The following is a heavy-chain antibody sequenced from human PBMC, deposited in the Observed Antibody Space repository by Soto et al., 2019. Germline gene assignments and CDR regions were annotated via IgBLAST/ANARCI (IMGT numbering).Heavy chain of an antibody. CDR2: ISSNGGST. V-gene: IGHV3-64D*08. Sequence: GGSLILSCSASGFTFSSYAMHWVRQAPGKGLEYVSAISSNGGSTYYADSVKGRFTISRDNSKNTLYLQMSSLRAEDTAVYYCVKDRERIMITFGGVYGDYWGQGTLVTVSS. CDR3: VKDRERIMITFGGVYGDY. D-gene: IGHD3-16*01. CDR1: GFTFSSYA. J-gene: IGHJ4*02.